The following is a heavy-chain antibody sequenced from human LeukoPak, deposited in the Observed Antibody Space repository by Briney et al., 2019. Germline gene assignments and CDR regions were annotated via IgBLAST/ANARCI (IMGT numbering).Heavy chain of an antibody. CDR1: GFTFSSYA. Sequence: PGGSLRLSCVASGFTFSSYAMTWVRQAPGKGREWVSVIGSGDTYYADSVKGRFTISRDNSKNTLYLQMNSLRADDTAVYYCAKKPLGDQPLDYWGQGTLVTVSS. J-gene: IGHJ4*02. V-gene: IGHV3-23*01. D-gene: IGHD3-16*01. CDR2: IGSGDT. CDR3: AKKPLGDQPLDY.